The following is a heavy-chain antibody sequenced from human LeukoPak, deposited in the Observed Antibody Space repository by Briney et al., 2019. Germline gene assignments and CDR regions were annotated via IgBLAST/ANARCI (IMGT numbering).Heavy chain of an antibody. V-gene: IGHV3-7*01. D-gene: IGHD1-26*01. CDR2: IKEDGSEK. CDR3: APEVWELQGASDI. CDR1: GFPFNSYW. Sequence: GGSLRLSCAASGFPFNSYWMSWVRQAPGRGLEWVANIKEDGSEKVYVDSVKGRFTISRDNAKNSLFLQMTSLRAEDTALYYCAPEVWELQGASDIWGQGTMVTVSS. J-gene: IGHJ3*02.